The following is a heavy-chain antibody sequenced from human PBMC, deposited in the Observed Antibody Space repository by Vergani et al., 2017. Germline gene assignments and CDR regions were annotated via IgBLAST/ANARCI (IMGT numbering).Heavy chain of an antibody. Sequence: QVQLVESGGGVVQPGRSLRLSCAASGFTFSSYGMHWVRQAPGKGLEWVAVIWYDGSNKYYADSVKGRFTISRDNSKNTLYLQMNSLRAEDTAVYYCARDSGYSSGQFYWGQGTLVTVSS. CDR2: IWYDGSNK. J-gene: IGHJ4*02. CDR1: GFTFSSYG. V-gene: IGHV3-33*01. D-gene: IGHD6-19*01. CDR3: ARDSGYSSGQFY.